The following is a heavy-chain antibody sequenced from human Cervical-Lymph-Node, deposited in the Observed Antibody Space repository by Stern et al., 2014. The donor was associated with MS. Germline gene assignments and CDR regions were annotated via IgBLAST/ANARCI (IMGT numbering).Heavy chain of an antibody. D-gene: IGHD2-15*01. CDR1: GYTFTRYG. CDR3: ARGLLGSENAFDI. V-gene: IGHV1-18*01. Sequence: VQLVASGAEVKTPGASVKVSCKASGYTFTRYGISWVRQAPGHGLECLGWISAYNGNTNYAQKLQGRVTMTTDTSTCTAYMELRSLRSDDTAVYYCARGLLGSENAFDIWGQGTMVTVSS. J-gene: IGHJ3*02. CDR2: ISAYNGNT.